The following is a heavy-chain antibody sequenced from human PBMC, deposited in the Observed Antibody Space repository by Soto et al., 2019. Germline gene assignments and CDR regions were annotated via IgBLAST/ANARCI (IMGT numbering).Heavy chain of an antibody. CDR1: GYTFTSYD. D-gene: IGHD1-1*01. CDR3: ARAFNWNNHYYYYMDV. V-gene: IGHV1-8*01. Sequence: ASVKVSCKASGYTFTSYDINWVRQATGQGLEWMGWMNPNSGNTGYAQKFQGRVTMTRNTSISTAYMELSSLRSEDTAVYYCARAFNWNNHYYYYMDVWGKGTTVTVSS. J-gene: IGHJ6*03. CDR2: MNPNSGNT.